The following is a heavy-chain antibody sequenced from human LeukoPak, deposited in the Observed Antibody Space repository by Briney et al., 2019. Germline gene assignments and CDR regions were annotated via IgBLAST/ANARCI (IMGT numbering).Heavy chain of an antibody. CDR2: IKQAGSDK. CDR3: ATAFRGSYDN. J-gene: IGHJ4*02. CDR1: GFTFSSYW. V-gene: IGHV3-7*01. D-gene: IGHD1-26*01. Sequence: GGSLRLSCAASGFTFSSYWMSWVRQAPGKGLEWVAHIKQAGSDKYYVDSVKGRFTISRDNTKNSLYLQMNSLRAEDTAVYYCATAFRGSYDNWGQGTLVTVSS.